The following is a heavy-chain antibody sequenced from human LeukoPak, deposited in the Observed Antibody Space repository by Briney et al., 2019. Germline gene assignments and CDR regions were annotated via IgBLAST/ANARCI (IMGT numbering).Heavy chain of an antibody. D-gene: IGHD1-26*01. Sequence: SYTASGYTFTSYAMHWVRQAPGKGLEWVAVISYDGSNKYYADSVKGRFTISRDNSKNTLYLQMNSLRAEDTAVYYCARVVTTVGAAFDYWGQGTLVTVSS. CDR1: GYTFTSYA. CDR3: ARVVTTVGAAFDY. CDR2: ISYDGSNK. V-gene: IGHV3-30*04. J-gene: IGHJ4*02.